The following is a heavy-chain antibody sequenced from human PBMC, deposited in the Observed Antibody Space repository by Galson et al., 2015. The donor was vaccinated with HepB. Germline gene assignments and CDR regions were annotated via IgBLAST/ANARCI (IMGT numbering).Heavy chain of an antibody. J-gene: IGHJ6*03. CDR1: GNTFNNHD. Sequence: SVKVSCKASGNTFNNHDINWVRQATGQGLEWMGWMNPNSGNTGYAEKFQGRVTMTRNTSISAAYMELSSLRSEDTAVYYCARGYCSGGRCGKIFFVRSNYYYMDVWGNGTTVIVSS. V-gene: IGHV1-8*01. D-gene: IGHD2-15*01. CDR2: MNPNSGNT. CDR3: ARGYCSGGRCGKIFFVRSNYYYMDV.